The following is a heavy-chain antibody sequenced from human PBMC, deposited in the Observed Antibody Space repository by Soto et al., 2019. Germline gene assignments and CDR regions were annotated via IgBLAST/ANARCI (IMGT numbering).Heavy chain of an antibody. J-gene: IGHJ6*02. CDR2: SHYSGST. CDR3: AREIRYCSNGVCYSYGLDA. Sequence: SETLSLTCTVSGASISSSDYYWSWIRQPPGKGLEWIGYSHYSGSTFYNPSLKSRVTISVDTSKNQFSLKLNSVTATDTAVYFCAREIRYCSNGVCYSYGLDAWGRGTTVTVSS. D-gene: IGHD2-8*01. V-gene: IGHV4-30-4*01. CDR1: GASISSSDYY.